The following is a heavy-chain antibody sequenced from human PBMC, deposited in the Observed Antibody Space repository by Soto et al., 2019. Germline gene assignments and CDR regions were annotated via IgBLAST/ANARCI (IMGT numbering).Heavy chain of an antibody. CDR2: MSGSGGRT. D-gene: IGHD3-10*01. J-gene: IGHJ4*02. CDR3: TTSRGDGEYYFDY. CDR1: GFTFSSYA. Sequence: EVQLLESGGGLVQPGGSLRLSCAASGFTFSSYAMSWVRQAPGKGLEWVSGMSGSGGRTYNADSVKGRFTISRDNSKNTLYLQMNSLRVEDTAVYYCTTSRGDGEYYFDYWGQGTLVTVSS. V-gene: IGHV3-23*01.